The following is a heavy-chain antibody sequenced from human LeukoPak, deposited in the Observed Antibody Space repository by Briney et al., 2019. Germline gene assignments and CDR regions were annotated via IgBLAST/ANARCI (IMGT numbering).Heavy chain of an antibody. J-gene: IGHJ5*02. CDR1: GGSISSFY. D-gene: IGHD3-10*01. CDR3: ARLLRNPKFTYYYGGGYWFDP. Sequence: SETLSLTCTVSGGSISSFYWSWIRQPAGKGLEWIGRIYTSGSTNYNPSLNSRVTMSVDTSKNQFSLKLSSVSAADTAVHYCARLLRNPKFTYYYGGGYWFDPWGQGTLVTVSS. CDR2: IYTSGST. V-gene: IGHV4-4*07.